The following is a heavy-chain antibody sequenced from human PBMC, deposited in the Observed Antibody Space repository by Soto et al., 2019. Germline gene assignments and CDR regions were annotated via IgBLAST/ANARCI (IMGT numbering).Heavy chain of an antibody. CDR3: ARTDRDFYGLDV. Sequence: EVQLVESGGGLVQPGGSLRLSCEASGFTFRNYDMHWVRQGTGKGLEWVSGISAAGDPDYADSVEGRFTISRENAQNAFFLQMNSLRAGDTAVYYCARTDRDFYGLDVLCQGTRVIVSS. V-gene: IGHV3-13*05. CDR2: ISAAGDP. J-gene: IGHJ6*02. CDR1: GFTFRNYD.